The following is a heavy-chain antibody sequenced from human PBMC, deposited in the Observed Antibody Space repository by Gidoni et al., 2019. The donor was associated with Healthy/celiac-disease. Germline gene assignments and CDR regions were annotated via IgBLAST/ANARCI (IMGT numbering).Heavy chain of an antibody. CDR2: IYPGDSDT. CDR3: ARHGGYGDYKPFDY. J-gene: IGHJ4*02. V-gene: IGHV5-51*01. CDR1: GYSFTSYW. D-gene: IGHD4-17*01. Sequence: EVQPVQSGAEGEKAGEALQIPWKGSGYSFTSYWIGWVRQMPGKGLAWMGIIYPGDSDTRYSPSFQGQVTISADKSISTAYLQWSSLKASDTAMYYCARHGGYGDYKPFDYWGQGTLVTVSS.